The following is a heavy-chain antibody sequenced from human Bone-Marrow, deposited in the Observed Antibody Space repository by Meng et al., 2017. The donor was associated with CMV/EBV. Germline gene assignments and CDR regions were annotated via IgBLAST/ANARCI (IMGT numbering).Heavy chain of an antibody. V-gene: IGHV3-21*01. CDR2: ISSSSSYI. J-gene: IGHJ4*02. Sequence: GESLKISCAASGFTFSSYSMNWVRQAPGKGLEWVSSISSSSSYIYYADSVKGRFTISRDNAKNSLYLQMNSLRAEDTAVYYCARDVKLMGAADYWGQGTVVTVSS. CDR3: ARDVKLMGAADY. D-gene: IGHD1-26*01. CDR1: GFTFSSYS.